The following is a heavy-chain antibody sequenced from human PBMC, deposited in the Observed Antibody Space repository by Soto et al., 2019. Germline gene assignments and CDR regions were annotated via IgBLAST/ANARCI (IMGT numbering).Heavy chain of an antibody. CDR2: ISGSGGST. CDR1: GFTFSSYA. D-gene: IGHD3-22*01. CDR3: AKPDVYYYDSSGYLGAFDI. V-gene: IGHV3-23*01. Sequence: GGSLRLSCAASGFTFSSYAMSWVRQAPGKGLEWVSAISGSGGSTYYADSVKGRFTISRDNSKNTLYLQMNSLRAEDTAVYYCAKPDVYYYDSSGYLGAFDIWGQGTMVTVSS. J-gene: IGHJ3*02.